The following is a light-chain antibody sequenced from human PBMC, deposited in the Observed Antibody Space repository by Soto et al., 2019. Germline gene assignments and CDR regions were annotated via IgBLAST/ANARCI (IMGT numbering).Light chain of an antibody. CDR2: EVS. J-gene: IGLJ2*01. CDR1: SSDVGSYNL. Sequence: QSALTQPASESGSPGQSITISCTGTSSDVGSYNLVSWYQQHPGKAPKLMIYEVSKRPSGVSNRFSGSKSGNTASLTISGLQAEDEADYYCCSYAGSSTFVVFGGGTKVTVL. CDR3: CSYAGSSTFVV. V-gene: IGLV2-23*02.